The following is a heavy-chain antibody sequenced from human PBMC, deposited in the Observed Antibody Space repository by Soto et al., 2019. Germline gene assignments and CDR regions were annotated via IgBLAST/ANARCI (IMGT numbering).Heavy chain of an antibody. J-gene: IGHJ4*02. V-gene: IGHV1-8*01. CDR1: GSTLIELS. Sequence: GASVKVSCKVSGSTLIELSIHWVRQATGQGLEWMGWMNPNSGNTGYAQKFQGRVTMTRNTSISTAYMELSSLRSEDTAVYYCARTLYGDNVDYWGQGTLVTVSS. CDR2: MNPNSGNT. CDR3: ARTLYGDNVDY. D-gene: IGHD4-17*01.